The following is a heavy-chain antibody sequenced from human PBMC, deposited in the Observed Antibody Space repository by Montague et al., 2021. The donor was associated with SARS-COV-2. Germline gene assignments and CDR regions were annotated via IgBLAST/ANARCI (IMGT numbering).Heavy chain of an antibody. Sequence: CAISGDSVSSNSAAWNWIRQSPSRGLEWLGRTYYRSKWYNDYAVSVKSRITINPDTSKNQFSLQLNSVTPEDMAVYYCARDGGLYSSSWYLGYFDYWGQGTLVTVSS. CDR1: GDSVSSNSAA. CDR3: ARDGGLYSSSWYLGYFDY. CDR2: TYYRSKWYN. J-gene: IGHJ4*02. D-gene: IGHD6-13*01. V-gene: IGHV6-1*01.